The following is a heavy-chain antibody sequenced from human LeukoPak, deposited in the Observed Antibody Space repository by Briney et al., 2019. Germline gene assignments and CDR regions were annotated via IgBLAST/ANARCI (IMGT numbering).Heavy chain of an antibody. D-gene: IGHD5-24*01. CDR2: IWYDGSNK. CDR3: ARATQNDRDGYNGGFDY. J-gene: IGHJ4*02. CDR1: GFTFSSYG. V-gene: IGHV3-33*01. Sequence: GGSLRLSCAASGFTFSSYGMHWVRQAPGKGLEWVAVIWYDGSNKYYADSVKGRFTISRDNSKNTLYLQMNSLRAEDTAVYYCARATQNDRDGYNGGFDYWGQGTLVTVSS.